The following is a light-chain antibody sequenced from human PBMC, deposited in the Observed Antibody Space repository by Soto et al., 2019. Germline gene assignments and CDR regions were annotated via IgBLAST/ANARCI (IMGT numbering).Light chain of an antibody. CDR1: QSINIW. CDR2: EAS. CDR3: QQYITYPT. J-gene: IGKJ1*01. Sequence: DIQMTQSPSTLSASVGDRVTITCRASQSINIWLTWYQQRPGKAPKLLIYEASNLESGVPSRFSGSGSGTEFTLTISGLQPDDFATYYCQQYITYPTFGQGTKVDNK. V-gene: IGKV1-5*03.